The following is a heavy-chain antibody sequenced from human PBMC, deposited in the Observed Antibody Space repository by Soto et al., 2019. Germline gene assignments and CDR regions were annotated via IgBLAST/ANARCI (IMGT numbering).Heavy chain of an antibody. CDR1: GYTFTSYA. D-gene: IGHD1-26*01. CDR3: ARGKWELFHPPVPDY. J-gene: IGHJ4*02. Sequence: GASVKVSCKASGYTFTSYAMHWVRQAPGQRLEWMGWINAGNGNTKYSQKFQGRVTITRDTSASTAYMELSSLRSEDTAVYYCARGKWELFHPPVPDYWGQGTLVTVSS. V-gene: IGHV1-3*01. CDR2: INAGNGNT.